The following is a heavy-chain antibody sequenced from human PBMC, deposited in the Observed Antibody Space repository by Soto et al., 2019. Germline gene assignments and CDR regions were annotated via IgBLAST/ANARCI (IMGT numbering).Heavy chain of an antibody. CDR1: GYTFTSYG. V-gene: IGHV1-18*04. D-gene: IGHD3-16*02. Sequence: ASVKVSCKASGYTFTSYGISWVRQAPGQGLEWMGWISAYNGNTKYAQKLQGRVSMTTDTSTSTAYMELRSLRSDDTAVYYCARIGSGSYDYVWGSYPKSLDYWGQGTLVTVSS. CDR2: ISAYNGNT. CDR3: ARIGSGSYDYVWGSYPKSLDY. J-gene: IGHJ4*02.